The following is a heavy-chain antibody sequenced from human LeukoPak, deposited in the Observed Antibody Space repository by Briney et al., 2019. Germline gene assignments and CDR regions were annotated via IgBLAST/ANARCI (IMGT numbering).Heavy chain of an antibody. D-gene: IGHD6-19*01. V-gene: IGHV3-7*01. CDR3: ARDSGVAGKGNLDY. CDR1: GFTFSSYW. J-gene: IGHJ4*02. Sequence: GGSLRLSCAASGFTFSSYWMSWVRQAPGKGLEWVANIKQDGSEKYYVDSVKGRFTISRDNAKNSLYLQMNSLGAEDTALYYCARDSGVAGKGNLDYWGQGTLVTVSS. CDR2: IKQDGSEK.